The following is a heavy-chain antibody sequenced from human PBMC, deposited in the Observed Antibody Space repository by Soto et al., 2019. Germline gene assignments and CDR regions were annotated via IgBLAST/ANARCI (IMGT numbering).Heavy chain of an antibody. CDR1: GGTFNGYV. CDR3: ARDPRSITGTTSSEDFQH. V-gene: IGHV1-69*01. J-gene: IGHJ1*01. D-gene: IGHD1-20*01. Sequence: QAQLMQSGAEVKKPGSSVKVSCKPFGGTFNGYVINWVRQAPGHGLEWMGGIIPLLGITNYAQKFQGRITIVADESTGTTSMDLRGLGSDDTVVYYCARDPRSITGTTSSEDFQHWGQGTLVSVSS. CDR2: IIPLLGIT.